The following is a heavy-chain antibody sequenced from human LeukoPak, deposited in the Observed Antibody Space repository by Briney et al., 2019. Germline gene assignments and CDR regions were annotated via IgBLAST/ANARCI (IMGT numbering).Heavy chain of an antibody. Sequence: PGGSLRLSCAASGVNLTNNWMSWVRQAPGKGLEWVANIKADGSEQYYVTSVRGRFTTSRDNAKKSIFLQMNSLRAEDTAVYYCARDPRPDILTGYSAFDIWGQGTMVTVSS. CDR2: IKADGSEQ. J-gene: IGHJ3*02. CDR1: GVNLTNNW. CDR3: ARDPRPDILTGYSAFDI. V-gene: IGHV3-7*01. D-gene: IGHD3-9*01.